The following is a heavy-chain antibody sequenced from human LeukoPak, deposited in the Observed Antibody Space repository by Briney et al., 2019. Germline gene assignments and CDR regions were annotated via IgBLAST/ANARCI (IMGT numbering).Heavy chain of an antibody. D-gene: IGHD6-19*01. CDR1: GFTFSSYA. Sequence: GGSLRLSCAASGFTFSSYAMSWVRQAPGKGLEWVSAISGSGGSTYYADSVKGRFTISRDNSKNTLYLQMNGLRAEDTAVYYCAKDPGYSSGWYQNWGQGTLVTVSS. V-gene: IGHV3-23*01. CDR2: ISGSGGST. J-gene: IGHJ4*02. CDR3: AKDPGYSSGWYQN.